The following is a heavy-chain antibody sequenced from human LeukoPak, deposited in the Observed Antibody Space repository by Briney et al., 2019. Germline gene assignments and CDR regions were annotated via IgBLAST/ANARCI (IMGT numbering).Heavy chain of an antibody. CDR2: IRYDGSNK. J-gene: IGHJ6*02. CDR3: AKIPTYYDILTGQPPFYYYYGMDV. CDR1: GFTFSSYG. D-gene: IGHD3-9*01. Sequence: GGSLRLSCAASGFTFSSYGMHWVRQAPGKGLEWVAFIRYDGSNKYYADSVKGRFTISRDNSKNTLYLQMNSLRAEDTAVYYCAKIPTYYDILTGQPPFYYYYGMDVWGQGTTVTVSS. V-gene: IGHV3-30*02.